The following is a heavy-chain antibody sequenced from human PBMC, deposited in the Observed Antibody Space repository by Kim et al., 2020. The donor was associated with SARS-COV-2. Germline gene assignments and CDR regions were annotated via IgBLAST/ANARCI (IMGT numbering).Heavy chain of an antibody. CDR3: ARVYYGSGVSYGMDV. CDR1: GFTFSSYD. V-gene: IGHV3-13*01. Sequence: GGSLRLSCAASGFTFSSYDMHWVRQATGKGLEWVSAIGTAGDTYYPGSVKGRFTISRENAKNSLYLQMNSLRAGDTAVYYCARVYYGSGVSYGMDVWGQGTTVTVSS. D-gene: IGHD3-10*01. J-gene: IGHJ6*02. CDR2: IGTAGDT.